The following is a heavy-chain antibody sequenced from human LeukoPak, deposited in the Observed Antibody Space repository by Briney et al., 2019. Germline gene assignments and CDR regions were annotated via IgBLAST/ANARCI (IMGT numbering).Heavy chain of an antibody. J-gene: IGHJ4*02. CDR2: IWYDGSNK. D-gene: IGHD5-12*01. CDR1: GFTFSSYG. CDR3: ARMGNPPPNIVATTALPDY. Sequence: GRSLRLSCAASGFTFSSYGMHWDRQAPGKGLEWVAVIWYDGSNKYYADSVKGRFTISRDNSKNTLYLQMNSLRAEDTAVYYCARMGNPPPNIVATTALPDYWGQGTLVTVSS. V-gene: IGHV3-33*01.